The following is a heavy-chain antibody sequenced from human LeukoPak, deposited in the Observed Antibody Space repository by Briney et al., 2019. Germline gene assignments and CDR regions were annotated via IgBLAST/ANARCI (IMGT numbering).Heavy chain of an antibody. D-gene: IGHD3/OR15-3a*01. CDR2: IYYSGST. V-gene: IGHV4-59*01. Sequence: PSETLSLTCTVSGGSISSYYWSWIRQPPGKGLEWIGYIYYSGSTNYNPSLKSRVTISVDTSKNQFSLKLSSVTAADTAVYYCARQTGSGLFTLPGGQGTLVTVSS. CDR1: GGSISSYY. J-gene: IGHJ4*02. CDR3: ARQTGSGLFTLP.